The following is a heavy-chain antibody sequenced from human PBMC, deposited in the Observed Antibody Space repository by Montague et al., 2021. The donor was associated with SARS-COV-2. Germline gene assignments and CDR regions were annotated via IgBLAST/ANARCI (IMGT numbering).Heavy chain of an antibody. J-gene: IGHJ6*02. CDR1: GFTFTNSP. CDR3: AREMGSSLGGNYCGMDV. Sequence: SLRLSCAASGFTFTNSPMSWVRQAPGKGLDWVSVIHSAGRGTYYADPVKGRFTISRDNSKNTLYLQMNRLRAEDTAVYYCAREMGSSLGGNYCGMDVWGQGTTVTVSS. D-gene: IGHD6-6*01. CDR2: IHSAGRGT. V-gene: IGHV3-23*03.